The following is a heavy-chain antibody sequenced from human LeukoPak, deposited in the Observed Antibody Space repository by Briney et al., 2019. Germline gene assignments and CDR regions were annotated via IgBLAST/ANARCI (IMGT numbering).Heavy chain of an antibody. V-gene: IGHV4-59*01. D-gene: IGHD1-26*01. CDR3: ARDQEYSGSYYRYFDY. J-gene: IGHJ4*02. Sequence: SETLSLTCTVSGGSISSYYWSWIRQPPGKGLEWIGYIYSRGLTRGSTNYNPSLKSRVTISVDTSKNQFSLKLSSVTAADTAVYYCARDQEYSGSYYRYFDYWGQGTLVTVSS. CDR1: GGSISSYY. CDR2: IYSRGLTRGST.